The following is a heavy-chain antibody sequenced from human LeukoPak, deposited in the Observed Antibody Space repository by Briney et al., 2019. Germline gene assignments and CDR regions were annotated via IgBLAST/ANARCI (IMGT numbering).Heavy chain of an antibody. CDR2: MNPNSGNT. Sequence: ASVKVPCKASGYTFTSYDINWVRQATGQGLEWMGWMNPNSGNTGYAQKFQGRVTITRNTSISTAYMELSSLRSEDTAVYYCARVVPAATYYFDYWGQGTLVTVSS. CDR3: ARVVPAATYYFDY. V-gene: IGHV1-8*03. J-gene: IGHJ4*02. CDR1: GYTFTSYD. D-gene: IGHD2-2*01.